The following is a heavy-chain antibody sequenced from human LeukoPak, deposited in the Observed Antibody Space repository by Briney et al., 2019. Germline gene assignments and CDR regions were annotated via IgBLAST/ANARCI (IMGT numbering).Heavy chain of an antibody. Sequence: GGSLRLSCAASGFTFSSYSMNWVRQAPGKGLEWVSSISSSSSYIYYADSVKGRFTISRDNAKNSVHLQMNSLRAEDTAVYYCARDLTSSGWYPYYFDYWGQGTLVTVSS. CDR2: ISSSSSYI. D-gene: IGHD6-19*01. CDR1: GFTFSSYS. V-gene: IGHV3-21*01. CDR3: ARDLTSSGWYPYYFDY. J-gene: IGHJ4*02.